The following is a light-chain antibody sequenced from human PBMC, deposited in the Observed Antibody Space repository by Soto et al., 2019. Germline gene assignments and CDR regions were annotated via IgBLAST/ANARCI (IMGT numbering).Light chain of an antibody. Sequence: DLQMTQSPSSVSASVGDRVTISCRASQDISTWLAWYQQKPGKAPKLLIYAASSLQSGVPSRFSGSGSGTDFTLTISRLQPEDFATYFCQQGYGFAFTFGPGTKVDIK. CDR2: AAS. V-gene: IGKV1-12*01. CDR3: QQGYGFAFT. CDR1: QDISTW. J-gene: IGKJ3*01.